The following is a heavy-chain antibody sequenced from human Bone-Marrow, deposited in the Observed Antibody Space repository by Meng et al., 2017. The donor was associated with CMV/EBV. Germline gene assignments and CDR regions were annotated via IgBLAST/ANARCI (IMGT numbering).Heavy chain of an antibody. CDR2: IYYSGST. Sequence: SETLSLTCTVSGGSISSGDYYWSWIRQPPGKGLEWIGYIYYSGSTNYNPSLKSRVTISVDTSKNQFSLKLSSVTAADTAVYYCARVGAVGSSTPKDVWGQGTTVTVSS. V-gene: IGHV4-61*08. J-gene: IGHJ6*02. D-gene: IGHD2-2*01. CDR3: ARVGAVGSSTPKDV. CDR1: GGSISSGDYY.